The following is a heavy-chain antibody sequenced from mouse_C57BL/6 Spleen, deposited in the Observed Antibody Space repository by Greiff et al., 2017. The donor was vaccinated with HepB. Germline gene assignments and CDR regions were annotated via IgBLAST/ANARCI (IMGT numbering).Heavy chain of an antibody. J-gene: IGHJ4*01. CDR2: IWRGGST. D-gene: IGHD1-1*01. V-gene: IGHV2-5*01. CDR3: AKNTLPLYAMDY. CDR1: GFSLTSYG. Sequence: VMLVESGPGLVQPSQSLSITCTVSGFSLTSYGVHWVRQSPGKGLEWLGVIWRGGSTDYNAAFMSRLSITKDNSKSQVFFKMNSLQADDTAIYYCAKNTLPLYAMDYWGQGTSVTVSS.